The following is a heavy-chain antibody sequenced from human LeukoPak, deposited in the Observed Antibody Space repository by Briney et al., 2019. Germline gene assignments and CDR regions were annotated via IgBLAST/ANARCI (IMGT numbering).Heavy chain of an antibody. CDR2: IYTSGST. CDR3: AREEPSNTYYFDY. Sequence: PSETLSLTCIVSGGSISNYYWSWIRQPAGKGLEWIGRIYTSGSTKYNPSLKSRVTISLDTSKNQFSLNLNSVTAADTAEYYCAREEPSNTYYFDYWGQGTLVTVSS. J-gene: IGHJ4*02. CDR1: GGSISNYY. D-gene: IGHD4-11*01. V-gene: IGHV4-4*07.